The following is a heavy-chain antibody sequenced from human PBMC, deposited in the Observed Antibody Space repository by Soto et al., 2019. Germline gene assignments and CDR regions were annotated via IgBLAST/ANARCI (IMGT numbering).Heavy chain of an antibody. CDR3: ARLARGYYAFFDY. V-gene: IGHV4-4*02. D-gene: IGHD3-22*01. CDR2: IYHSGST. Sequence: SETLSLTCAVSGGSISSSNWWSWVRQPPGKGLEWIGEIYHSGSTNYNPSLKSRVTISVDKSKNQFSLKLSSVTAADTAVYYCARLARGYYAFFDYWGQGTLVTVSS. CDR1: GGSISSSNW. J-gene: IGHJ4*02.